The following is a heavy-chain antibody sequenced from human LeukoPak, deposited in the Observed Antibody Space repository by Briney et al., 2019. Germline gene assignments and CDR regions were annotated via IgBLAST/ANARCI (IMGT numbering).Heavy chain of an antibody. Sequence: SETLSLTCTVSGGSISSSSYYWGWIRQPPGKGLEWIGNIHYSGITYYNPSLKSRVTISVDTSKNQISLNLRSVTAADTAVYYCARVPGPNWFDPWGQGTLVTVSS. CDR3: ARVPGPNWFDP. V-gene: IGHV4-39*07. CDR1: GGSISSSSYY. J-gene: IGHJ5*02. CDR2: IHYSGIT.